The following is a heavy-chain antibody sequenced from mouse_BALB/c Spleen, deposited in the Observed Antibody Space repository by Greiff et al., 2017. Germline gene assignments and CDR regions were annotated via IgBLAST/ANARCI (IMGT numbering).Heavy chain of an antibody. J-gene: IGHJ3*01. Sequence: QVQLQQPGAELVMPGASVKMSCKASGYTFTDYWMHWVKQRPGQGLEWIGAIDTSDSYTSYNQKFKGKATLTVDESSSTAYMQLSSLTAEDSAVYYCARGDTWFAYWGQGTLVTVSA. CDR3: ARGDTWFAY. CDR2: IDTSDSYT. CDR1: GYTFTDYW. V-gene: IGHV1-69*01.